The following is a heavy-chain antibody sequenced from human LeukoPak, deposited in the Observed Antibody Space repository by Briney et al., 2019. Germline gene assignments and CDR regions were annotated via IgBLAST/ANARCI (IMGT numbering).Heavy chain of an antibody. D-gene: IGHD3-10*01. Sequence: GGSLRLSCAASGFTFSYYVIHWVRQAPGKGLEWVAMISFDGNNKFYADSVKGRFTIARDNSKNTLYLQMNSLETEDTALYYCAKDYYGSGSSSCGMDVWGQGTTVTVSS. J-gene: IGHJ6*02. V-gene: IGHV3-30-3*01. CDR2: ISFDGNNK. CDR3: AKDYYGSGSSSCGMDV. CDR1: GFTFSYYV.